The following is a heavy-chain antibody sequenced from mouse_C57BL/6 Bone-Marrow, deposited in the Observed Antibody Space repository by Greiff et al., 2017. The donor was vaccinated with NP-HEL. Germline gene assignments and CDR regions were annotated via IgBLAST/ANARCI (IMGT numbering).Heavy chain of an antibody. CDR3: ARHGYYGSSYRYFDY. CDR2: ISSGGSST. D-gene: IGHD1-1*01. Sequence: EVMLVESGGDLVKPGGSLKLSCAASGFTFSSYGMSWVRQTPDKRLAWVATISSGGSSTYYPDSVKGRFTFSRDNAKNTLYLQMSSLKSEDTAMYYCARHGYYGSSYRYFDYWGQGTTLTVSS. V-gene: IGHV5-6*02. J-gene: IGHJ2*01. CDR1: GFTFSSYG.